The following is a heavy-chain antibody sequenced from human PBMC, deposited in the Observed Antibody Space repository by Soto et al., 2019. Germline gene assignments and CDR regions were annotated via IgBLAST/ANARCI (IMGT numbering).Heavy chain of an antibody. D-gene: IGHD6-19*01. CDR2: TYYRSNWRH. J-gene: IGHJ4*02. CDR3: ARGVAGSGFDL. Sequence: TLSLTCAISGDSVSSNTAAWNWIRSSPSRGLEWLGRTYYRSNWRHDYAVSVRSRITVNPDTSKNHFSLQLNSVTPDDTAVYYCARGVAGSGFDLWGQGTLVTVSS. V-gene: IGHV6-1*01. CDR1: GDSVSSNTAA.